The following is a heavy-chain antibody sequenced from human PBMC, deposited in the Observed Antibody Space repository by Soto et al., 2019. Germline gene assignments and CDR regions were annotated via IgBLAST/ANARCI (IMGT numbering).Heavy chain of an antibody. V-gene: IGHV1-69*13. D-gene: IGHD6-19*01. Sequence: VAAVKVSCKPSGGTVNSYVCSWVRQAPGQGLEGMGGITPIFRTVNYAQKFQGRVTISAFESTSTVYMEVSRLRSEDTSVYYCVRDKGMGCHNLAVAGTVSVCFDPWGPGTLVTVSS. J-gene: IGHJ5*01. CDR1: GGTVNSYV. CDR2: ITPIFRTV. CDR3: VRDKGMGCHNLAVAGTVSVCFDP.